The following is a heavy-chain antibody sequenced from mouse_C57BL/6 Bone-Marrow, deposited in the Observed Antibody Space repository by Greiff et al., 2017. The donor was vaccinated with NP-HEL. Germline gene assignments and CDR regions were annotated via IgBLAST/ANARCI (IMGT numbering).Heavy chain of an antibody. V-gene: IGHV5-16*01. Sequence: EVQLVESEAGLVQPGSSMKLSCTASGFTFSDYYMAWVRQVPEKGLEWVANINPDGSSTYYLDSLKGSFIISRDNATNTLYLQMSSLKSEDTTTYYCAREGGLRRRTYAMDYWGQGTSVTVSS. CDR1: GFTFSDYY. CDR3: AREGGLRRRTYAMDY. D-gene: IGHD2-4*01. J-gene: IGHJ4*01. CDR2: INPDGSST.